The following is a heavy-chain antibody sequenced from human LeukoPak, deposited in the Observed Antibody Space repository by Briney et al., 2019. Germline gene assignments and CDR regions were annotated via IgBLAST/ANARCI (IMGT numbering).Heavy chain of an antibody. CDR3: ARGAGQYFDY. CDR1: GFTFGSYA. CDR2: ISYDGSNK. D-gene: IGHD6-19*01. J-gene: IGHJ4*02. Sequence: GRSLRLSCAASGFTFGSYAMHWVRQAPGKGLEWVAVISYDGSNKYYADSVKGRFTISRDNSKNTLYLQMNSLRAEDTAVYYCARGAGQYFDYWGQGTLVTVSS. V-gene: IGHV3-30-3*01.